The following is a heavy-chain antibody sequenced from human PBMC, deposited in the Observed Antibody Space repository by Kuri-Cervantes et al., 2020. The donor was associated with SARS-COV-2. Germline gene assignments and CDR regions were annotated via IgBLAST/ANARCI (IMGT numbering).Heavy chain of an antibody. J-gene: IGHJ3*02. D-gene: IGHD3-9*01. CDR2: ISAYNGNT. CDR1: GYTFTSYG. Sequence: ASVKVSCKASGYTFTSYGISWVRQAPGQGLEWMGWISAYNGNTNYAQKLQGRVTMTTDTSTRTDYMELRSLRSDDTDVYYCAKRYYDILTGFPDDAFDIWGQGTRVT. CDR3: AKRYYDILTGFPDDAFDI. V-gene: IGHV1-18*01.